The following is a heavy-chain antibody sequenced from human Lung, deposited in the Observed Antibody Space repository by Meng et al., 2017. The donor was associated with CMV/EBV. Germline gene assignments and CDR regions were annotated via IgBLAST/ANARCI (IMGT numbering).Heavy chain of an antibody. CDR1: GYSFSRYW. J-gene: IGHJ4*02. V-gene: IGHV5-51*01. D-gene: IGHD2-8*01. CDR2: IYPGDSDT. Sequence: KVSCKASGYSFSRYWIGWVRQMPGKGLEWMGIIYPGDSDTRYSPSFQGQVTISVDRSINTAYVQWSSLRASDTAMYYCARRTSGQTRGAPFWGQGTLVTFSS. CDR3: ARRTSGQTRGAPF.